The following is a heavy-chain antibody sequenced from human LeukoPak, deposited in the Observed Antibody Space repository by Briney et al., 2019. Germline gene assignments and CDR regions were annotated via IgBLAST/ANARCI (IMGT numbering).Heavy chain of an antibody. CDR2: INHSGST. CDR1: GGSFSGYY. V-gene: IGHV4-34*01. CDR3: ARVAHSGYDLVQNWFDP. J-gene: IGHJ5*02. D-gene: IGHD5-12*01. Sequence: NPSETLSLTCAVYGGSFSGYYWSWIRQPPGKGLEWIGEINHSGSTYYNPSLKSRVTISVDRSKNQFSLKLSSVTAADTAVYYCARVAHSGYDLVQNWFDPWGQGTLVTVSS.